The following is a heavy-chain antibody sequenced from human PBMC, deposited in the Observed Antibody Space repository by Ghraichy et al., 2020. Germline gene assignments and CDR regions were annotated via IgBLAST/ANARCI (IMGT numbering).Heavy chain of an antibody. J-gene: IGHJ6*02. CDR1: GYTFTSYY. Sequence: ASVKVSCKASGYTFTSYYMHWVRQAPGQGLEWMGIINPSGGSTTSSQKFKGRVTMNRETSTSTNYMDLSSLRSDDTAVYYCARGGDIVVVPTAIPRLHYYCYGMDVWGQGTPVTVSS. CDR2: INPSGGST. CDR3: ARGGDIVVVPTAIPRLHYYCYGMDV. D-gene: IGHD2-2*01. V-gene: IGHV1-46*01.